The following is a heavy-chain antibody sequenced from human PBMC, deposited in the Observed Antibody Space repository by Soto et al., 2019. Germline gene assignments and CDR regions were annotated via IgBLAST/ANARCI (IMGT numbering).Heavy chain of an antibody. CDR1: GGSISSYY. Sequence: SETLSLTCPVSGGSISSYYWSWIRPPPGKGLEWIGYIYYSGSTNYNPSLKSRVTISVDTSKNQFSLKLSSVTAADTAVYYCARAEQEPPYYYYGMDVWGQGTTVTVSS. CDR3: ARAEQEPPYYYYGMDV. CDR2: IYYSGST. J-gene: IGHJ6*02. V-gene: IGHV4-59*01. D-gene: IGHD1-1*01.